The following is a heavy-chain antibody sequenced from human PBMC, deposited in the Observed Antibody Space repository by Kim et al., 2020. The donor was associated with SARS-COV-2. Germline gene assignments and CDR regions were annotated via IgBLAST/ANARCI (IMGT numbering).Heavy chain of an antibody. Sequence: SVKVSCKASGGTFSSYAISWVRQAPGQGLEWMGGIIPIFGTANYAQKFQGRVMITADESTSTAYMELSSLRAEDTAVYYCARVGGYSGYGPDGFDPWGQGTLVTVSS. CDR1: GGTFSSYA. CDR2: IIPIFGTA. V-gene: IGHV1-69*13. J-gene: IGHJ5*02. D-gene: IGHD5-12*01. CDR3: ARVGGYSGYGPDGFDP.